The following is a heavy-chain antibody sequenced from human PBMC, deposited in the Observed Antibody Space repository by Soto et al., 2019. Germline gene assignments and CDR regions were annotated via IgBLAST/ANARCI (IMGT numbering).Heavy chain of an antibody. CDR3: TSSAISPYGGLIGPFDY. J-gene: IGHJ4*02. D-gene: IGHD3-16*02. CDR1: GYTFTAYA. CDR2: INPANGNT. V-gene: IGHV1-3*05. Sequence: QVQLAQSGAEERKPGASVKVSCEATGYTFTAYAMHWVRQAPGQRLEWMGWINPANGNTKYSQKFQGRLTITSDTSASTVYMELNSLTSEDTAMYYCTSSAISPYGGLIGPFDYWGQGNLVTVSS.